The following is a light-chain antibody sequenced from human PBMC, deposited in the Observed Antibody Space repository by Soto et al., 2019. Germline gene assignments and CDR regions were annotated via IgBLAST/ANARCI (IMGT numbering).Light chain of an antibody. CDR2: EVS. CDR1: SSDVGGYIS. Sequence: QSVLTQPASVSGSPGQSITISCTGTSSDVGGYISVSWYQQHPGKAPKLMIYEVSNRPSGVSNRFSGSKSGNTASLTISGLQAEDEADYYCSSYTTSSTLLYVFGTGTKLTVL. J-gene: IGLJ1*01. CDR3: SSYTTSSTLLYV. V-gene: IGLV2-14*01.